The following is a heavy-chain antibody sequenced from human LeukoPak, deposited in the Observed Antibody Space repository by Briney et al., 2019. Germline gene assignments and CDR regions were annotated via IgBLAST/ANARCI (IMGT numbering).Heavy chain of an antibody. CDR3: ARDPFGELSYFDY. CDR1: GYTFTGYY. D-gene: IGHD3-10*01. V-gene: IGHV1-2*02. CDR2: INPNSGGT. J-gene: IGHJ4*02. Sequence: GASVKVSCKASGYTFTGYYMHWVRQAPGQGLEWMGWINPNSGGTNYAQKFQGRVTMTRDTSISTAYMELSRLRSDDTAVYYCARDPFGELSYFDYWGQGTLVTVSS.